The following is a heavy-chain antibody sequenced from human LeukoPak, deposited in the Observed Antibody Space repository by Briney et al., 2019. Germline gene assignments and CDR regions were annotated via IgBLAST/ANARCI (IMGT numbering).Heavy chain of an antibody. CDR2: INPNSGGT. V-gene: IGHV1-2*02. CDR3: ARELLKSSLQYYHGSGSSGY. D-gene: IGHD3-10*01. Sequence: ASVKVSCKASGYTFTGYYMHWVRQAPGQGLEWMGWINPNSGGTNYAQKFQGRVTMTRDTSISTAYMELSRLRSDDTAVYYCARELLKSSLQYYHGSGSSGYWGQGTLVTVSS. CDR1: GYTFTGYY. J-gene: IGHJ4*02.